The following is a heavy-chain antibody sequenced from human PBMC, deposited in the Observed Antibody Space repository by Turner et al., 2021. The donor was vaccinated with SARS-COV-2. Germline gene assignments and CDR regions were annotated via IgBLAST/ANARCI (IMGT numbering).Heavy chain of an antibody. CDR3: ARGYSGNYWYFDL. Sequence: EVQLLESGGGLVQPGGSLRLSCAASGFTFRSYAMSWVRQAPGKGLEWVSTISASGTNAYYADSVKGRFTISRDNSKNTLYLQMNSVRAEDTAVYYCARGYSGNYWYFDLWGRGTLVTVSS. V-gene: IGHV3-23*01. J-gene: IGHJ2*01. CDR1: GFTFRSYA. CDR2: ISASGTNA. D-gene: IGHD1-26*01.